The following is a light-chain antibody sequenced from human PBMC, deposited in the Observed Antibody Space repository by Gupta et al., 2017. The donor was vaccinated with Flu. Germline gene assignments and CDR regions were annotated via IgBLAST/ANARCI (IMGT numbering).Light chain of an antibody. CDR3: QQRSGLPMYT. V-gene: IGKV3-11*01. Sequence: EIVLTQSPATLSLSPRDRAILSCRARRSVYIYLAWYQQRPGQPPRLLIFDASTRAAGIPDRVSGSGSGTDFTLTISTLEPEDFAVYYCQQRSGLPMYTFGQGTKLE. J-gene: IGKJ2*01. CDR2: DAS. CDR1: RSVYIY.